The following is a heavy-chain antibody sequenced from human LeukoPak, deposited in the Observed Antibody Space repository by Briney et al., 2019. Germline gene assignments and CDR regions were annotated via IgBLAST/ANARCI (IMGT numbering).Heavy chain of an antibody. Sequence: ASVKVSCKASGGTFTSYAMNWVRQAPGQGLEWMGWINTNTGNPTYAQGFTGRFVSSLDTSVSTAYLQFSSLKAEDTAVYYCARLHHGYYYYYGMDVWGQGTTVTVSS. CDR1: GGTFTSYA. V-gene: IGHV7-4-1*02. J-gene: IGHJ6*02. CDR2: INTNTGNP. CDR3: ARLHHGYYYYYGMDV.